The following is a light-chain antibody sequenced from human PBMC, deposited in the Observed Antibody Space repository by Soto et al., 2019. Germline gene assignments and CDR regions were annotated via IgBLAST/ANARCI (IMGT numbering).Light chain of an antibody. V-gene: IGKV1-5*01. CDR1: QTTNTW. J-gene: IGKJ2*01. CDR3: QQYISYPYT. CDR2: DAS. Sequence: DIQMTQFPSTLSASVGDRVTITCRASQTTNTWLAWYQQKPGTAPKLLIYDASSLEGGVPSRFSGSGSGTEVTLTFSSLQTDDLATYYCQQYISYPYTFGQGTKVEIK.